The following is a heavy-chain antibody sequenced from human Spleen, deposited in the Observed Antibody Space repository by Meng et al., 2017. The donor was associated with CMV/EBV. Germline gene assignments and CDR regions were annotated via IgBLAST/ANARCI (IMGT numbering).Heavy chain of an antibody. CDR3: TKLFDY. D-gene: IGHD3-10*01. CDR2: IKEDGSET. V-gene: IGHV3-7*01. Sequence: GESLKISCAASGFTVSRYWMTWVRQAPGKGLEWVANIKEDGSETYYVGSVRGRFTISRDNAKSSVYLQMNSLRAEDTGVYFCTKLFDYWGQGTLVTVSS. CDR1: GFTVSRYW. J-gene: IGHJ4*02.